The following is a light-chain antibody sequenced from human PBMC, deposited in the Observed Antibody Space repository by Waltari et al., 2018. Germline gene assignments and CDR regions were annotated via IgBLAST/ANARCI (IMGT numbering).Light chain of an antibody. CDR3: QQYHNWPPWA. J-gene: IGKJ1*01. Sequence: DIVMTQSPATLSVSPGERATLSCRASQSVGTNLAWYQQRPGQAPGLLLYGASSRATGIPARFSGSGSGTDFTLTINSLQPEDFALYYCQQYHNWPPWAFGQGTKVEIK. CDR2: GAS. CDR1: QSVGTN. V-gene: IGKV3-15*01.